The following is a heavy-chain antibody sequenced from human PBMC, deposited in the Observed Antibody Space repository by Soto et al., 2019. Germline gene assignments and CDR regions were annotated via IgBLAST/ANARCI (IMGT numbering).Heavy chain of an antibody. J-gene: IGHJ6*03. CDR1: RFSFSSYS. CDR3: AKGWFQYSGYYMDV. CDR2: ISSDGGSA. D-gene: IGHD2-21*01. Sequence: EVQVLESGGGLVQPGGSLRLSCAASRFSFSSYSMTWVRQAPGMGLEWVSSISSDGGSAYYADSVKGRFYISRDNSKNTLYLQMNILRGDDTAVYYCAKGWFQYSGYYMDVWGRGTTVTVSS. V-gene: IGHV3-23*01.